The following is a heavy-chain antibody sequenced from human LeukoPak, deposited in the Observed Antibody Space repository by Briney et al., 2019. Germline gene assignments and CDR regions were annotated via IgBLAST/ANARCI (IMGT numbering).Heavy chain of an antibody. CDR2: MKQYGSEI. V-gene: IGHV3-7*03. D-gene: IGHD1-14*01. Sequence: GESLTLSCTVSGFTFSSYCMCWVRLAPRKGLEWVGNMKQYGSEIYYVDSVKGRFTISSDNAKNSLYLQMNSLRAEDTALYYSAKDIRGSDYCGMHVWRETPTLTVFS. CDR1: GFTFSSYC. CDR3: AKDIRGSDYCGMHV. J-gene: IGHJ6*01.